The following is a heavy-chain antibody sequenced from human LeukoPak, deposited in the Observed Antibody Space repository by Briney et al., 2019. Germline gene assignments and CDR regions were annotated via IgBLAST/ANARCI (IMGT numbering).Heavy chain of an antibody. D-gene: IGHD3-9*01. CDR1: GGSISSGGYY. V-gene: IGHV4-30-2*01. Sequence: PSETLSLTCTVSGGSISSGGYYWSWIRQPPGKGLEWIGYIYHSGSTYYNPSLKSRVTISVDRSKNQFSLKLSSVTAADTAVYYCARAVLHYDILTGYYSGGFQHWGQGTLVTVSS. CDR3: ARAVLHYDILTGYYSGGFQH. J-gene: IGHJ1*01. CDR2: IYHSGST.